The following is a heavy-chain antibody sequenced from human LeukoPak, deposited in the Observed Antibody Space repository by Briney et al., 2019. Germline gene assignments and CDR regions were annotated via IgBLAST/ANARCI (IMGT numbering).Heavy chain of an antibody. CDR3: ALAARYYYYGMDV. Sequence: ALVKVSCKASGYTFTSYYMHWVRQAPGQGLEWMGIINPSGGSTSHAQKFQGRLTMTRDTSTSTVYMELSSLRSEDTAVYYCALAARYYYYGMDVWGQGTTVTVSS. V-gene: IGHV1-46*01. CDR1: GYTFTSYY. D-gene: IGHD6-6*01. CDR2: INPSGGST. J-gene: IGHJ6*02.